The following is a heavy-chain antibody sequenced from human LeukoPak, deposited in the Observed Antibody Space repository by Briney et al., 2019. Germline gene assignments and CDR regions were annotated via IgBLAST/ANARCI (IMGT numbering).Heavy chain of an antibody. CDR3: ARGPRSSGEGHYYYYGMDV. CDR1: GGSISSGDYY. J-gene: IGHJ6*02. V-gene: IGHV4-30-4*01. D-gene: IGHD6-25*01. Sequence: SETLSLTCTVSGGSISSGDYYWSWIRQPPGKGLEWIGYIYYSGSTYYNPSLKSRVTISVDTSKNQFSLKLSSVTAADTAVYYCARGPRSSGEGHYYYYGMDVWGQGTTVTVSS. CDR2: IYYSGST.